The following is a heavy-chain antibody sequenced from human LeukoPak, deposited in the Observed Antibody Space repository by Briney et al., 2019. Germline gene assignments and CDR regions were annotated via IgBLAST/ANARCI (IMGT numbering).Heavy chain of an antibody. J-gene: IGHJ5*02. CDR2: INPNSGGT. Sequence: ASVKVSCKAFGYTFIGYYTHWVRQAPGQGLEWMGCINPNSGGTHYAQRFQGRVTMTRDTSISTAYMDLSRLRSDDTAVYYCAREHWFDPWGQGTLVTVSS. CDR1: GYTFIGYY. CDR3: AREHWFDP. V-gene: IGHV1-2*02.